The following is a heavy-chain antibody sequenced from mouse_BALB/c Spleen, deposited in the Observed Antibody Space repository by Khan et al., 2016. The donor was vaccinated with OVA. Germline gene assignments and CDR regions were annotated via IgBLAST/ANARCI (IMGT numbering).Heavy chain of an antibody. V-gene: IGHV5-6*01. CDR3: ASHLTGSFAY. Sequence: EVQLVESGGDLMKPGGSLKLSCAASGFTFSAYGMSWVRQTPDKRLEWVATINSDGYYTYYPDSVQGRFTISRNNAKNTLSLQMSSLKPEDTAMYYCASHLTGSFAYWGQGTLVTVSA. D-gene: IGHD4-1*01. J-gene: IGHJ3*01. CDR1: GFTFSAYG. CDR2: INSDGYYT.